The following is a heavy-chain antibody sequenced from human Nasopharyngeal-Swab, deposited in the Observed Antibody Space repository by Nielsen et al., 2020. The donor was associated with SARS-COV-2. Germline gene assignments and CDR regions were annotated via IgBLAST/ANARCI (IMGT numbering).Heavy chain of an antibody. D-gene: IGHD6-6*01. Sequence: SVKVTCKTSAGTLTTYSIAWVRHAPAHGLEWMGTIFPLYGSVDYAQRFQGRVTITADESTNTAHMELSSLRSEDTAMYYCARGIEYSSSSWFEYWGQGTPVTVSS. CDR1: AGTLTTYS. V-gene: IGHV1-69*13. J-gene: IGHJ4*02. CDR3: ARGIEYSSSSWFEY. CDR2: IFPLYGSV.